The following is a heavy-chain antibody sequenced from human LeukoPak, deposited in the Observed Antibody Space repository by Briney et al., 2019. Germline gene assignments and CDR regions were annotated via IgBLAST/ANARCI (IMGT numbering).Heavy chain of an antibody. D-gene: IGHD6-6*01. J-gene: IGHJ4*02. CDR1: GGPVSGYY. Sequence: SETLSLTCGVSGGPVSGYYWSWLRQSPGKGLEWIGKITRYGNTNYNPSLKSRVTISVDTSKNQFSLKLSSVTAADTAVYYCARVGRAVPDYWGQGTLVTVSS. CDR3: ARVGRAVPDY. V-gene: IGHV4-34*01. CDR2: ITRYGNT.